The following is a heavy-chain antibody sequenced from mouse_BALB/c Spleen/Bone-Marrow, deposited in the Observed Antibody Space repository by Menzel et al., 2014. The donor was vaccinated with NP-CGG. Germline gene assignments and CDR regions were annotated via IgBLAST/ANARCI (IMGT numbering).Heavy chain of an antibody. CDR3: AREGRGYYGSSGAAMDY. Sequence: VQLQQSGPGLVAPSQSLSITCTVSGFSLTSYGVHWVRQPPGKGLEWLGVIWAGGSTNYNSALMSRLSINKDNSKSQVFLKMNSLQTDDTAMYYCAREGRGYYGSSGAAMDYWGQGTTVTVSS. CDR2: IWAGGST. V-gene: IGHV2-9*02. CDR1: GFSLTSYG. J-gene: IGHJ4*01. D-gene: IGHD1-1*01.